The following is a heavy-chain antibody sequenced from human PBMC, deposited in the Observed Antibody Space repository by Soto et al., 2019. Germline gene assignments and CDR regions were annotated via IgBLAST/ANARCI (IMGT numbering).Heavy chain of an antibody. V-gene: IGHV1-69*01. Sequence: QVQLVQSGAEVKKPGSSVKVSCKASGGTFGSYAISWVRQAPGQGLEWMGGIIPIPGTANYAQKFQGRVTIAADESTSTAYRKLSSLRSEDTAVYYCARSQGSSTSLEIYYYYYYGMDVWGQGTTVTVSS. CDR2: IIPIPGTA. J-gene: IGHJ6*02. D-gene: IGHD2-2*01. CDR1: GGTFGSYA. CDR3: ARSQGSSTSLEIYYYYYYGMDV.